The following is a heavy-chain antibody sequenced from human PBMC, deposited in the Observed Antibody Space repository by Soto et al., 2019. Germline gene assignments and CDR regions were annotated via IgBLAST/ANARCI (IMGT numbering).Heavy chain of an antibody. CDR3: ARDRFGGTEGTNWLDP. V-gene: IGHV3-33*01. CDR2: ISYDGSDT. CDR1: GFKFNSYG. Sequence: QEQLVQSGGGMVQPGRSLRLSCAASGFKFNSYGMHWVRQAPGKGLEWVAVISYDGSDTSYGDSVKGRFTISRDNSKNTLHLQMSSLRLDDTAVYYCARDRFGGTEGTNWLDPWGQGSLVTVSS. J-gene: IGHJ5*02. D-gene: IGHD3-10*01.